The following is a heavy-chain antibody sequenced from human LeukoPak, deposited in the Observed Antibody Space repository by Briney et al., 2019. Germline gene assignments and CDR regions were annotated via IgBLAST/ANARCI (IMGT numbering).Heavy chain of an antibody. CDR1: GGSFSGYY. CDR2: INHSGST. D-gene: IGHD3-22*01. Sequence: SETLSLTCAVYGGSFSGYYWSWIRQPPGKGLEWIGEINHSGSTNYNPSLKSRVTISVDTSKNQFSLKLSSVTAADTAVYYCARYYYDSSGYWHYFDYWGQGTLVTVSS. CDR3: ARYYYDSSGYWHYFDY. V-gene: IGHV4-34*01. J-gene: IGHJ4*02.